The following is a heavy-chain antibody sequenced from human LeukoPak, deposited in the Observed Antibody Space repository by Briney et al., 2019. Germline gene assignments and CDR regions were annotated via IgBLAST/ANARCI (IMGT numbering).Heavy chain of an antibody. Sequence: PGGSLRLSCVASGFTFSNSGMSWVRQPPGKGLEWVSSINGGGDTTYDADSVRGRFTISRDNSKNTLFLQMNSLRAEDTAVHYCARQSSGSSFDYWGQGTLVTVSS. V-gene: IGHV3-23*01. CDR3: ARQSSGSSFDY. CDR1: GFTFSNSG. CDR2: INGGGDTT. J-gene: IGHJ4*02. D-gene: IGHD1-26*01.